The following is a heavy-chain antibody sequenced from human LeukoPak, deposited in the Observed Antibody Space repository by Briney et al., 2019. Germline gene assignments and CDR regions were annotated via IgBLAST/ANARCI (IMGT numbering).Heavy chain of an antibody. V-gene: IGHV3-21*01. D-gene: IGHD4-17*01. CDR1: GFTFSSYS. CDR2: ISSSSSYI. Sequence: GGSLRLSCAASGFTFSSYSMNWVRQAPGKGLEWVSSISSSSSYIYYADSVKGRFTISRDNAKNTLYLQMNSLRAEDTAVYYCARGDYGDSDGGFQHWGQGTLVTVSS. J-gene: IGHJ1*01. CDR3: ARGDYGDSDGGFQH.